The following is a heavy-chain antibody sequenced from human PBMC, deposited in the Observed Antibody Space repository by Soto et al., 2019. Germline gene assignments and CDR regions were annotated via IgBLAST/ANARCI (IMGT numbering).Heavy chain of an antibody. CDR3: ARDLMSAVPAATYYYYYGMDV. J-gene: IGHJ6*02. CDR2: IYHSGST. V-gene: IGHV4-30-2*01. D-gene: IGHD2-2*01. Sequence: SETLSLTCAVSGGSIGSGGYSWSWIRQPPGKGLEWIGYIYHSGSTYYNPSLKSRVTISVDRSKNQFSLKLSSVTAADTAVYYCARDLMSAVPAATYYYYYGMDVWGQGTTVTVSS. CDR1: GGSIGSGGYS.